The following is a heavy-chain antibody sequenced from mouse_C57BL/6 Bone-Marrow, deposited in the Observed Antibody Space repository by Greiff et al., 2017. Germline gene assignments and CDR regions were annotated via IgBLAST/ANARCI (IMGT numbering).Heavy chain of an antibody. CDR1: GFTFSNYW. D-gene: IGHD1-1*01. CDR3: TIYYGSSYEGLGV. CDR2: IRLKSDNYAT. J-gene: IGHJ1*03. V-gene: IGHV6-3*01. Sequence: EVNVVESGGGLVQPGGSMKLSCVASGFTFSNYWMNWVRQSPEKGLEWVAQIRLKSDNYATHYAESVKGRFTISRDDSKSSVYLQMNNLRAEDPGIYYCTIYYGSSYEGLGVWGTGTTVTVSS.